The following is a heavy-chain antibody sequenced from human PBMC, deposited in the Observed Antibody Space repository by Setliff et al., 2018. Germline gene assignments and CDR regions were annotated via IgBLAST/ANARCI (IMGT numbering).Heavy chain of an antibody. J-gene: IGHJ6*03. V-gene: IGHV4-61*09. CDR2: IYTSWST. D-gene: IGHD3-3*01. CDR1: GDSISSRRSY. CDR3: ARMSGFQYMDV. Sequence: SETLSLTCTVSGDSISSRRSYWGWFRQPAGEGLGWIGQIYTSWSTNYNPSLKSRVTISLDTSKNQFSLSLSSVTAADTAVYYCARMSGFQYMDVWGKGTTVTVSS.